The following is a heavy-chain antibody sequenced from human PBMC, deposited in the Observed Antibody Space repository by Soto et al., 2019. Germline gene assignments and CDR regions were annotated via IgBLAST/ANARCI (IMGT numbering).Heavy chain of an antibody. D-gene: IGHD3-10*01. V-gene: IGHV1-3*01. CDR3: ATRGRSLGYYYGMDL. CDR1: GYTFTSYP. J-gene: IGHJ6*02. CDR2: VNAGNGNT. Sequence: GASVKVSCKASGYTFTSYPMHWVGQAPGQRLEWMGWVNAGNGNTKYSQKFQGRVTITRDTFASTAYMELSRLRSEDTAVYYCATRGRSLGYYYGMDLWGQGTTVTVSS.